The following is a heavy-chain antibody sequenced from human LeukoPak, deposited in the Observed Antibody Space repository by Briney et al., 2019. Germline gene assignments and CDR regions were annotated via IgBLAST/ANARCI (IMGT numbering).Heavy chain of an antibody. J-gene: IGHJ3*02. Sequence: ASVKVSCKAFGYTFTSYAMDWVRQAPGQSLEWMGWINAGSGITKYSQKFQGRVTITRDTSASTAYMELSSLRSEDTAVYYCARVYGDYVDAFDIWGQGTMVTVSS. D-gene: IGHD4-17*01. CDR1: GYTFTSYA. V-gene: IGHV1-3*01. CDR2: INAGSGIT. CDR3: ARVYGDYVDAFDI.